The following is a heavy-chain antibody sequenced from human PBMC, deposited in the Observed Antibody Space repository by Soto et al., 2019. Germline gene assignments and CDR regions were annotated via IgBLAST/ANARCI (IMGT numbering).Heavy chain of an antibody. J-gene: IGHJ6*02. CDR3: ARAKEYSSSSGMDV. Sequence: SQTLSLTCAISGDSVSSDTAAWNWIRQSPSRGLEWLGRTYYRSQWYNDYAVSMKSRITINPDTPKNQFSLQLNSVTPEDAAVYYCARAKEYSSSSGMDVWGQGTTVTV. CDR2: TYYRSQWYN. CDR1: GDSVSSDTAA. V-gene: IGHV6-1*01. D-gene: IGHD6-6*01.